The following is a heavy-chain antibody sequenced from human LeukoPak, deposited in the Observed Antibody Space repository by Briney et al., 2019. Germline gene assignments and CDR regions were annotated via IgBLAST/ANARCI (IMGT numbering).Heavy chain of an antibody. Sequence: GASVKVSCKXSGYTFTSYYMHWVRQAPGQGLEWMGIIIPSGGSTSYAQKFQGRVTMTRDTSTSTVYMELSSLRSEDTAVYYCAGSSYCTNGVCYMGYWGQGTLVTVSS. CDR3: AGSSYCTNGVCYMGY. V-gene: IGHV1-46*01. D-gene: IGHD2-8*01. CDR2: IIPSGGST. CDR1: GYTFTSYY. J-gene: IGHJ4*02.